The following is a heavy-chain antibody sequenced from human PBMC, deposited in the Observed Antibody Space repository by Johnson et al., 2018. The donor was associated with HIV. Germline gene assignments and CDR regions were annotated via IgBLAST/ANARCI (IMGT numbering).Heavy chain of an antibody. CDR1: GFTFSSYA. J-gene: IGHJ3*02. CDR3: AKWSDI. CDR2: INWNGGST. V-gene: IGHV3-23*04. Sequence: VQLVESGGGLVQPGGSLRLSCAASGFTFSSYAMSWVRQAPGKGLEWVSGINWNGGSTGYADSVKGRFTISRDNSQNTLYLQMNRLRVEDTAVYYCAKWSDIWGQGTMVTVSS.